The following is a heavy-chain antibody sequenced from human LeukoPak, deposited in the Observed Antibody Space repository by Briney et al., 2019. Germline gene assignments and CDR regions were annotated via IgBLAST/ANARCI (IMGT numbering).Heavy chain of an antibody. D-gene: IGHD3-22*01. CDR3: AEDINLKYYYDSSGYYPYFDY. CDR2: ISGSGGST. CDR1: GFTFSSYG. J-gene: IGHJ4*02. Sequence: GGSLRLSCAASGFTFSSYGMSWVRQAPGKGLEWVSAISGSGGSTYYADSVKGRFTISRDNSKNTLYLQMNSLRAEDTAVYYCAEDINLKYYYDSSGYYPYFDYWGQGTLVTVSS. V-gene: IGHV3-23*01.